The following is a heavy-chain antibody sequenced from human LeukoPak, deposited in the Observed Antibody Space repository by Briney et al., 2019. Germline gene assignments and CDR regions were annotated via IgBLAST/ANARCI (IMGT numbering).Heavy chain of an antibody. J-gene: IGHJ6*02. CDR2: IIPILGIA. Sequence: ASVKVSCKASGGTFSSYAISWVRQAPGQGLEWMGRIIPILGIANYAQKFQGRVTITADKSTSTAYMELSSLRSEDTAVYYCARDRSPIVVVPAAIDYYYGMDVWGQGTTVTVSS. V-gene: IGHV1-69*04. CDR3: ARDRSPIVVVPAAIDYYYGMDV. D-gene: IGHD2-2*01. CDR1: GGTFSSYA.